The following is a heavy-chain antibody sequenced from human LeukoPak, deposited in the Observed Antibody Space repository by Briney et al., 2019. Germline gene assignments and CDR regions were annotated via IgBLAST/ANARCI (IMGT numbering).Heavy chain of an antibody. CDR2: IYYSGST. J-gene: IGHJ4*02. CDR3: AREYYYDSSGYYYVRD. Sequence: SETLSLTCTVSGGSISSSSYYWGWIRQPPGKGLEWIGSIYYSGSTNYNPSLKSRVTISVDTSKNQFSLKLSSVTAADTAVYYCAREYYYDSSGYYYVRDWGQGTLVTVSS. D-gene: IGHD3-22*01. CDR1: GGSISSSSYY. V-gene: IGHV4-39*07.